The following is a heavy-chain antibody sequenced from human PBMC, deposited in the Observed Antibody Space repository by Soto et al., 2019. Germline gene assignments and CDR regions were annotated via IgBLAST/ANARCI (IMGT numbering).Heavy chain of an antibody. V-gene: IGHV4-30-4*01. J-gene: IGHJ6*02. D-gene: IGHD4-17*01. CDR1: GGSISSGDYY. CDR2: IYYSGST. Sequence: ASETLSLTCTVSGGSISSGDYYWSWIRQPPGKGLEWIGYIYYSGSTYYNPSLKSRVTISVDTSKNQFSLKLSSVTAADTAVYYCAGATTVTTFYYYYYYGMDVWGQGTTVTVSS. CDR3: AGATTVTTFYYYYYYGMDV.